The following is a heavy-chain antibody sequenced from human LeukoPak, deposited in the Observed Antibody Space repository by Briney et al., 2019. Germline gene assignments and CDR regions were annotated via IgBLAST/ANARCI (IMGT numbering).Heavy chain of an antibody. CDR1: GFTFSSYE. V-gene: IGHV3-48*03. J-gene: IGHJ4*02. CDR2: ISSSGSTI. CDR3: ARRSSGSYSRFDY. D-gene: IGHD1-26*01. Sequence: GGSLRLSCAASGFTFSSYEMNWVRQAPGKGLEWVSYISSSGSTIYYADSVKGRFTISRDNAKNSLYLQMNSLRAEDTAVYYCARRSSGSYSRFDYWGQGTLVTVSS.